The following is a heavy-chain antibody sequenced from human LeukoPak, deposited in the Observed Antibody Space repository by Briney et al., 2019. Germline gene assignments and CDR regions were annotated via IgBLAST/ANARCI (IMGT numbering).Heavy chain of an antibody. CDR3: ARGGTGYYDSSYYYPY. D-gene: IGHD3-22*01. CDR1: GYSISIDYY. CDR2: IHQIGST. Sequence: SETLSLICNVSGYSISIDYYWGWIRQPPGKGPEWIGSIHQIGSTYYNPSLKSRVSILMDKSKNQFSLRLNSVTAADTAVYYCARGGTGYYDSSYYYPYWGQGTLVTVSS. J-gene: IGHJ4*02. V-gene: IGHV4-38-2*02.